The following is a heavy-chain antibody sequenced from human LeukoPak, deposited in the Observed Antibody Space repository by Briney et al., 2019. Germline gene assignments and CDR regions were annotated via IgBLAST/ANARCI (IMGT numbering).Heavy chain of an antibody. D-gene: IGHD3-16*01. CDR1: GYTFTSYY. CDR2: INPRGGST. V-gene: IGHV1-46*01. CDR3: ARGAGGALSPYYFDY. J-gene: IGHJ4*02. Sequence: ASVKVSCKASGYTFTSYYMHWVRQAPGQGLEWMGIINPRGGSTSYAQKFQGRVTMTRDTSTSTVYMELSSLRSEDTAVYYCARGAGGALSPYYFDYWGQGTLVTVSS.